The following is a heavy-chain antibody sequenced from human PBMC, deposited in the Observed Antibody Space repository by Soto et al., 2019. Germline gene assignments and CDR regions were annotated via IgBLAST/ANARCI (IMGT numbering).Heavy chain of an antibody. CDR2: ISTYSGKT. V-gene: IGHV1-18*01. Sequence: ASVKVSCKASGYTFTTYAISWVRQAPGQGLEWMGWISTYSGKTDYAQSLQGRVTMTTDTSTNTAYMELRSLRSDDTAVYYCAKSNPRTFGGVTKSSYNWFDPWGQGTLVTVSS. CDR1: GYTFTTYA. J-gene: IGHJ5*02. D-gene: IGHD3-16*01. CDR3: AKSNPRTFGGVTKSSYNWFDP.